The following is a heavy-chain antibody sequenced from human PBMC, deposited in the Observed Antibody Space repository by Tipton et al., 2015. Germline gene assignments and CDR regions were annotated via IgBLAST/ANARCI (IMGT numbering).Heavy chain of an antibody. Sequence: TLSLTCTVSGASISTSTDYWSWIRQHPGKGLEWIGYLSYNGSPYYNPSLKSRLTISVDTPKNQFSLRLSSVTAADTAVYYCARAVDDYSPFDYWGQGTLVTVSS. CDR2: LSYNGSP. V-gene: IGHV4-31*03. CDR3: ARAVDDYSPFDY. CDR1: GASISTSTDY. J-gene: IGHJ4*02. D-gene: IGHD4-11*01.